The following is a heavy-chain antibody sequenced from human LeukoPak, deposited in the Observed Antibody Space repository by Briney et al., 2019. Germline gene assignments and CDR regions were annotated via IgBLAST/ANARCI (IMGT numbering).Heavy chain of an antibody. V-gene: IGHV3-43*02. D-gene: IGHD5-12*01. CDR3: AINVGYNGHDLDY. CDR2: ISGDGGST. Sequence: GGSLRLSCAVSGFTFNDHAMHWVRQAPGKGLEWVSLISGDGGSTFYADSVKGRFTISRDNKKNSLYLQMNSLRSEDTALYYCAINVGYNGHDLDYWGQGTLVTVSS. J-gene: IGHJ4*02. CDR1: GFTFNDHA.